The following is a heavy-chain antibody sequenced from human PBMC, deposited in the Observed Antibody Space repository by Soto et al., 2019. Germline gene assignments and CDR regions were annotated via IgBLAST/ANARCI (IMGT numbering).Heavy chain of an antibody. J-gene: IGHJ6*02. CDR3: ARHVFTTVVRGVLITFEYYSGLDV. CDR2: IHHSGST. Sequence: PSETLSLTCTVSGASISSSSYSWGWIRQPPGKGLEWIGNIHHSGSTHYNPSLKSRVTISVDTSSDQFSLKLSSVTAADTAVYYCARHVFTTVVRGVLITFEYYSGLDVWGQGTTVTVSS. V-gene: IGHV4-39*01. CDR1: GASISSSSYS. D-gene: IGHD3-10*01.